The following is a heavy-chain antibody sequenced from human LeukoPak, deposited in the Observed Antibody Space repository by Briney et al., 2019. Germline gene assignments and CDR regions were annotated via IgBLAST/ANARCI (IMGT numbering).Heavy chain of an antibody. CDR3: ARHGAPSYDSSGYYVNDAFDI. Sequence: ASVKVSCKASGYTFTSYDINWVRLATGQGLEWMGWMNPNSGNTGYAQKFQGRVTMTRNTSISTAYMELSSLRSEDTAVYYCARHGAPSYDSSGYYVNDAFDIWGQGTMVTVSS. V-gene: IGHV1-8*01. D-gene: IGHD3-22*01. CDR1: GYTFTSYD. J-gene: IGHJ3*02. CDR2: MNPNSGNT.